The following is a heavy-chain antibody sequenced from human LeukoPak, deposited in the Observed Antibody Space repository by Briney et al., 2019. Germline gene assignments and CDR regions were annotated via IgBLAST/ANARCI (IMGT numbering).Heavy chain of an antibody. V-gene: IGHV1-18*01. Sequence: ASVTVSCKASGYTFSRYGISWVRQAPGQGLEWMGWISGYNGHTKYAQKVQGRVTVSTDTSTSTVYMELRSLISDDTGVYYCARGQTNRLLWVGELVSNINPFDYWGQGTLVTVSS. D-gene: IGHD3-10*01. CDR3: ARGQTNRLLWVGELVSNINPFDY. CDR2: ISGYNGHT. J-gene: IGHJ4*02. CDR1: GYTFSRYG.